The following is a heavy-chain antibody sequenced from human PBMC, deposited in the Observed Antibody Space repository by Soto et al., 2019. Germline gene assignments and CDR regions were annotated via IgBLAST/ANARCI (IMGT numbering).Heavy chain of an antibody. J-gene: IGHJ4*02. V-gene: IGHV3-74*03. Sequence: EVQLVESGGGLVQPGGSLILSCAASGFTFSNYWMVWVRQAPRKGLVWVSRIIGDGLYTTYADSVKGRFTISRDNAKNTVYLQMNSLRGEDPAVYYCARGILGSGTANDHWGQGTLVTVSS. CDR3: ARGILGSGTANDH. CDR1: GFTFSNYW. D-gene: IGHD3-10*01. CDR2: IIGDGLYT.